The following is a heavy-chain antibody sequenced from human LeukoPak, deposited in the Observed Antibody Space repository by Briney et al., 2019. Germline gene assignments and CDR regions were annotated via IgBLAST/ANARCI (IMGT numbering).Heavy chain of an antibody. V-gene: IGHV3-53*01. J-gene: IGHJ6*02. Sequence: GSLRLSCSASGXTVSSNYMSWVRQAPGKGLEWVSVIYSGGSTYYADSVKGRFTISRDNSKNTLYLQMNSLRAEDTAVYYCARAPYSSGYFRGMDVWGQGTTVTVSS. CDR3: ARAPYSSGYFRGMDV. D-gene: IGHD3-22*01. CDR2: IYSGGST. CDR1: GXTVSSNY.